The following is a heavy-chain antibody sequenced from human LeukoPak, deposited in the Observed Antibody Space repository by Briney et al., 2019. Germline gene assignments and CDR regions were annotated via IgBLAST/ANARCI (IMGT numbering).Heavy chain of an antibody. CDR3: ARAQYYYDSSGYTAFDI. CDR2: IYYSGST. Sequence: SETLSLTCTVSGGSISSSSYSWGWIRQPPGKGLEWIRSIYYSGSTYYNPSLKSRVTISVDTSKNQFSLKLSSVTAADTAVYYCARAQYYYDSSGYTAFDIWGQGTMVTVSS. V-gene: IGHV4-39*01. CDR1: GGSISSSSYS. J-gene: IGHJ3*02. D-gene: IGHD3-22*01.